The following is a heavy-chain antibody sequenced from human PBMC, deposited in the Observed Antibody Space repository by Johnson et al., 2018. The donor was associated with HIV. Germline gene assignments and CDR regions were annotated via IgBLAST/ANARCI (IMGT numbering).Heavy chain of an antibody. Sequence: QVQLVESGGGVVQPGRSLRLSCAASGFTFSSYAMHWVRQAPGKGLEWVAVISSDGSNKYYADSVKGRFTISRDNSKNTLYLQMNSLRAEDTAVYYCVKLPVAPYYGAFDIWGQGTMVTVSS. CDR2: ISSDGSNK. D-gene: IGHD3-22*01. CDR3: VKLPVAPYYGAFDI. J-gene: IGHJ3*02. V-gene: IGHV3-30*18. CDR1: GFTFSSYA.